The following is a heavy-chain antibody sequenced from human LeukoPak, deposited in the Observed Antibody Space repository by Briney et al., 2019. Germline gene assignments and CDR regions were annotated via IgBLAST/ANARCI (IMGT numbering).Heavy chain of an antibody. V-gene: IGHV4-4*07. CDR3: ARVGTLEWLVSYYFDY. J-gene: IGHJ4*02. CDR2: IYTSGST. Sequence: SETLSLTCTVSGGSISSYYWSWIRQPAGKGLEWIGRIYTSGSTNYNPSLKSRVTISVDRSKNQFSLKLSSVTAADTAVYYCARVGTLEWLVSYYFDYWGQGTLVTVSS. CDR1: GGSISSYY. D-gene: IGHD6-19*01.